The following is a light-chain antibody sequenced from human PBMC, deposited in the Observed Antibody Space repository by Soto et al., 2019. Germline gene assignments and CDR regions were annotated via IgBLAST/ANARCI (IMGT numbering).Light chain of an antibody. Sequence: QSVLTHPASGTRSPGQSIPISCTGTSSDVGSYNLVSWYQQHPGKAPKLMIYEGSKRPSGVSNRFSGSKSGNTASLTISGLQAEDEADYYCCSYAGSSTYVFGTGTKVTVL. CDR2: EGS. CDR3: CSYAGSSTYV. V-gene: IGLV2-23*01. J-gene: IGLJ1*01. CDR1: SSDVGSYNL.